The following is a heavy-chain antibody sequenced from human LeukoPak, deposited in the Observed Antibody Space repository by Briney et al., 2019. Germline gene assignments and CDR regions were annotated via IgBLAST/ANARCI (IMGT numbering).Heavy chain of an antibody. D-gene: IGHD5-18*01. CDR2: IYYSGST. CDR3: ASNADTAMDFDY. Sequence: SETLSLTCTVSGGSISSGDYYWSWIRQPPGKGLEWIGYIYYSGSTNYNPSLKSRVTISVDTSKNQFSLKLSSVTAADTAVYYCASNADTAMDFDYWGQGTLVTVSS. J-gene: IGHJ4*02. V-gene: IGHV4-30-4*08. CDR1: GGSISSGDYY.